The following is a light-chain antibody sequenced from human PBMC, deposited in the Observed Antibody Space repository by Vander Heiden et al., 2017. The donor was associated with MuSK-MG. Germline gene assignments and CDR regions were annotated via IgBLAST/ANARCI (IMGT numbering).Light chain of an antibody. CDR2: WAS. CDR3: QQDYSTPYT. CDR1: QSVLYSSNNKNY. Sequence: DIVMTQSPDSLAVSLGERATINCKSSQSVLYSSNNKNYLAWYQQKPGQPPKLLIYWASTRESGVPDRHSGRGSGTDFTLTISSLQAEDVAVYYCQQDYSTPYTFGQGTKLEIK. V-gene: IGKV4-1*01. J-gene: IGKJ2*01.